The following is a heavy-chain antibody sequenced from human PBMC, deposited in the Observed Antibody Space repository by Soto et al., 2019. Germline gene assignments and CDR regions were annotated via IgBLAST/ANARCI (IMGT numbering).Heavy chain of an antibody. CDR1: GFSLSTTGVG. CDR2: IYWHDDK. V-gene: IGHV2-5*01. Sequence: SGPTLVNPTQTLTLTCTFSGFSLSTTGVGVSWIRQPPGKALEWLALIYWHDDKRYSPSLKSRLTITKETSKNQVVLTMTNMEHVGNDTYYRAPRGGANVGRYYFDSWRQGALVTVSS. CDR3: APRGGANVGRYYFDS. D-gene: IGHD1-20*01. J-gene: IGHJ4*02.